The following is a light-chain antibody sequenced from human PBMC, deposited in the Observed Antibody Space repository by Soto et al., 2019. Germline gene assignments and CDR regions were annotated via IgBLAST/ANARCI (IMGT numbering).Light chain of an antibody. Sequence: DSQMTQSPSSLSASVGDRFTITCLASQSIGKHLNWYQQKPGKAPKFLIYAASNLQSGVPSRFSGSGSGTDFTLTVNSLQPEDFATYYCQQGYTSAITFGQGTRLEIK. CDR1: QSIGKH. CDR2: AAS. J-gene: IGKJ5*01. V-gene: IGKV1-39*01. CDR3: QQGYTSAIT.